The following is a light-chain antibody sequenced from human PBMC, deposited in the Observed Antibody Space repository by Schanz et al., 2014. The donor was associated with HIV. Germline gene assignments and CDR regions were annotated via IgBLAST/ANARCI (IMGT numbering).Light chain of an antibody. CDR3: QQYGSSPRT. CDR2: GAS. Sequence: EIVLTQSPGTLSLSPGERATLSCRASQSSSTYLAWYQHKPGQAPRLLIYGASTRATGIPDRFSGSGSGTDFTLTISRLEPEDLAVYYCQQYGSSPRTFGQGTKVEI. V-gene: IGKV3-20*01. J-gene: IGKJ1*01. CDR1: QSSSTY.